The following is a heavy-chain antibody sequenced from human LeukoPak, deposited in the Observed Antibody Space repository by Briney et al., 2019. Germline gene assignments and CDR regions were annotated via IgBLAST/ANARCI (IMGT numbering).Heavy chain of an antibody. J-gene: IGHJ5*02. Sequence: GGSLRLSCAASGFTFSSYAMGWVRQAPGKGLEWVSAISGSGGSTYYADSVKGRFTISRDNSKNTLYLQMNSLRAEDTAVYYCARARSWQQLPEAWGQGTLVTVSS. CDR3: ARARSWQQLPEA. D-gene: IGHD6-13*01. CDR2: ISGSGGST. V-gene: IGHV3-23*01. CDR1: GFTFSSYA.